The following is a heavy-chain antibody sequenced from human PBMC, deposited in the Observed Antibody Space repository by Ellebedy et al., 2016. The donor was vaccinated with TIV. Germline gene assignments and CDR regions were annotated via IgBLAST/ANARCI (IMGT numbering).Heavy chain of an antibody. J-gene: IGHJ6*02. CDR3: AKDQASSPAADYYYGLDV. CDR1: GFTFSTYS. CDR2: ISSSSSTI. V-gene: IGHV3-48*01. Sequence: GGSLRLSXAASGFTFSTYSMNWVRQAPGKGLEWVSYISSSSSTIYYADSVKGRFTISRDNAKNSLYLQMNSLRAEDTAGYYCAKDQASSPAADYYYGLDVWGQGTTVTVSS. D-gene: IGHD2-2*01.